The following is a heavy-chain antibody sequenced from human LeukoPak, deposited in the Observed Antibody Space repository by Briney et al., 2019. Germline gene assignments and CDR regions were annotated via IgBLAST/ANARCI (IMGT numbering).Heavy chain of an antibody. J-gene: IGHJ4*02. CDR3: ARGARGWPQLALDY. Sequence: SETLSLTCAVYGGSFSGYYWSWVRQPPGKGLEWIGEINHSGSTNYNPSLKSRVTISVDTSKNQFSLKLSSVTAADTAVYYCARGARGWPQLALDYWSQGTLVTVSS. CDR1: GGSFSGYY. D-gene: IGHD5-24*01. CDR2: INHSGST. V-gene: IGHV4-34*01.